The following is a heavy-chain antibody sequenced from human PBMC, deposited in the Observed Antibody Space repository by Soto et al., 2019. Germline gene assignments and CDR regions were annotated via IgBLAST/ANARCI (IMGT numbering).Heavy chain of an antibody. CDR3: ARGYSDISGFYPIDY. D-gene: IGHD3-22*01. CDR1: GYTFSTYD. V-gene: IGHV1-8*01. J-gene: IGHJ4*02. CDR2: MNANSGNT. Sequence: ASVKVSCKASGYTFSTYDIHWVRQATGQGLEWMGWMNANSGNTGSTQNFQGRVSMTWDTSIATAYMEMSGLRSEDTAVYYCARGYSDISGFYPIDYWGQGTLVTVSS.